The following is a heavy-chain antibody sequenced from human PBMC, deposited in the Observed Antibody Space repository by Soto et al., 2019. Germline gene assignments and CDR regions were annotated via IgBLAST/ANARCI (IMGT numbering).Heavy chain of an antibody. Sequence: GGSLRLSCAASGFTFSSYAMSWVRQAPGKGLEWVSAISGSGGSTYYADSVKGRFTISRDNSKNTLYLQMNSLRAEDTAVYYCAKDLRSAYYDILTGYPNDAFDIWGQGTMVTASS. CDR3: AKDLRSAYYDILTGYPNDAFDI. J-gene: IGHJ3*02. CDR2: ISGSGGST. CDR1: GFTFSSYA. D-gene: IGHD3-9*01. V-gene: IGHV3-23*01.